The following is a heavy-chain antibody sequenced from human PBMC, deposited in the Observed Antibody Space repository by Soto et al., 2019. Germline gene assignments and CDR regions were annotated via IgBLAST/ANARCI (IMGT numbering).Heavy chain of an antibody. Sequence: ASVKVSCKASGGTFSSYAISWVRQAPGQGLEWMGGIIPIFGTANYAQKFQGRVTITADESTSTAYMELSSLRSEDTAVYYCARAPKIVVVPAAMESGGKPIYYYYGMDVWGQGTTVTVSS. CDR2: IIPIFGTA. CDR3: ARAPKIVVVPAAMESGGKPIYYYYGMDV. V-gene: IGHV1-69*13. J-gene: IGHJ6*02. D-gene: IGHD2-2*01. CDR1: GGTFSSYA.